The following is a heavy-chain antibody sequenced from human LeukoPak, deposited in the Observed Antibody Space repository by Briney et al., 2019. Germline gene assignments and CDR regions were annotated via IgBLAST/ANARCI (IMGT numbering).Heavy chain of an antibody. Sequence: SETLSLTCTVSGGSISSYYWSWIRQPPGKGLEWIGYIYYSGSTNYNPSLKSRVTISVDTSKNQLSLKLSSVTAADTAVYYCARASDSSGYYYMANWFDPWGQGTLVTVSS. CDR1: GGSISSYY. CDR3: ARASDSSGYYYMANWFDP. D-gene: IGHD3-22*01. J-gene: IGHJ5*02. CDR2: IYYSGST. V-gene: IGHV4-59*01.